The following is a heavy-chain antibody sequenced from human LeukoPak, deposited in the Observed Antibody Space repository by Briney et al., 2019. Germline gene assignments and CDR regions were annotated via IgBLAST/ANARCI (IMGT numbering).Heavy chain of an antibody. CDR1: GFTFSSYA. J-gene: IGHJ2*01. CDR3: ARVATQYHYDSSGYPYWYFDL. CDR2: ISYDGSNK. D-gene: IGHD3-22*01. Sequence: GGSLRLSCAASGFTFSSYAMHWVRQAPGKGLEWVAVISYDGSNKYYADSVKGRFTISRDNSKNTLYLQMNSLRAEDTAVYYCARVATQYHYDSSGYPYWYFDLWGRGTLVTVSS. V-gene: IGHV3-30*14.